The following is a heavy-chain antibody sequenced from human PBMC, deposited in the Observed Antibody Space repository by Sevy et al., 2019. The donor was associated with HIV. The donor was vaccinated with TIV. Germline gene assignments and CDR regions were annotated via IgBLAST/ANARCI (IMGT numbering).Heavy chain of an antibody. CDR2: IIPIFGTA. V-gene: IGHV1-69*13. CDR3: ARSLRGYCSGGSCYYFDY. J-gene: IGHJ4*02. D-gene: IGHD2-15*01. CDR1: GGTFSSYA. Sequence: ASVKVSCKASGGTFSSYAISWVRQAPGQGLEWMGGIIPIFGTANYAQKLQGRVTITADESTSTDYMELSSLRYEDTAVYYCARSLRGYCSGGSCYYFDYWGQGTLVTVSS.